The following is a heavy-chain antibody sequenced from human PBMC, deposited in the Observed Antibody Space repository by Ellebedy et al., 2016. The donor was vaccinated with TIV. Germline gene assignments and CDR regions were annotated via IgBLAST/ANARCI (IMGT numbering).Heavy chain of an antibody. J-gene: IGHJ4*02. CDR2: INHSGST. CDR1: GGSISSSSYY. V-gene: IGHV4-39*07. CDR3: ARSPTVDTAMATASTFDY. Sequence: SETLSLTCTVSGGSISSSSYYWGWIRQPPGTGLEWIGEINHSGSTNDNPSLKSRVTISVDTSKNQFSLKLSSVTAADTAVYYCARSPTVDTAMATASTFDYWGQGTLVTVSS. D-gene: IGHD5-18*01.